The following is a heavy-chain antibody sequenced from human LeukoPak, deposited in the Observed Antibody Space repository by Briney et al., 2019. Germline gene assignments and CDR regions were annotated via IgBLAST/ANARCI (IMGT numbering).Heavy chain of an antibody. CDR2: ISSSSSYI. V-gene: IGHV3-21*01. Sequence: GGSLRLSCAASGFIFSSYTMNWVRQAPGKGLEWVSSISSSSSYIYYADSVKGRFTISRDNAKNSLYLQMNRLRAEDTAVYYCARAGGVPITGSGYPNWFDPWGQGTLVTVSS. CDR3: ARAGGVPITGSGYPNWFDP. D-gene: IGHD3-22*01. J-gene: IGHJ5*02. CDR1: GFIFSSYT.